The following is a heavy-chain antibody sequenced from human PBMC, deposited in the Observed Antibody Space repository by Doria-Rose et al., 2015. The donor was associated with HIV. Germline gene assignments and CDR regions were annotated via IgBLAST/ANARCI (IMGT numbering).Heavy chain of an antibody. CDR1: GFSFDDYG. Sequence: VQLVESGGGLVQPGRSLRLSCAASGFSFDDYGMHWVRQAPGKGLEWVSGISWNSNSIGYADSVKGRFTISRDNAKKSLYLQMNSLRTEDTALYYCAKVLGTTFTFDVFNIWGQGTMVTVSS. CDR2: ISWNSNSI. V-gene: IGHV3-9*01. D-gene: IGHD1-7*01. CDR3: AKVLGTTFTFDVFNI. J-gene: IGHJ3*02.